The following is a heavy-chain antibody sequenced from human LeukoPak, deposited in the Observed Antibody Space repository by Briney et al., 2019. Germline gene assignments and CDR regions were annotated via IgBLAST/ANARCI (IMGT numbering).Heavy chain of an antibody. D-gene: IGHD3-22*01. CDR1: GFTVSSNY. Sequence: HTGGSLRLSCAASGFTVSSNYMSWARQAPGKGLEWVSVIYSGGSTYYADSVKGRFTISRDNSKNTLYLQMNSLRAEDTAVYYCARAGDSSGYYYLSGFDYWGQGTLVTVSS. V-gene: IGHV3-53*01. CDR2: IYSGGST. CDR3: ARAGDSSGYYYLSGFDY. J-gene: IGHJ4*02.